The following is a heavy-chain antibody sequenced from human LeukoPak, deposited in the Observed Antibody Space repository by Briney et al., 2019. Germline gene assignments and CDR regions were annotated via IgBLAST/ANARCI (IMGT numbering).Heavy chain of an antibody. CDR3: TRKTVATSLDS. D-gene: IGHD5-12*01. V-gene: IGHV4-39*07. Sequence: PSETLSLTCTVSGGSFSSTSDYWVWIRQSPGRGLEWVGTISYSGSTYYNASLKSRVTISVDTSKNQFSLKLSSVTAADTAVYYCTRKTVATSLDSWGQGTLVTVSS. J-gene: IGHJ4*02. CDR1: GGSFSSTSDY. CDR2: ISYSGST.